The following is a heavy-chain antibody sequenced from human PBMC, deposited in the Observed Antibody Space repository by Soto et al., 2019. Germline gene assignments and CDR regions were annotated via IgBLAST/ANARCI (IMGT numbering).Heavy chain of an antibody. D-gene: IGHD3-3*01. Sequence: EVQLVQSGGGLVQPGGSLRLSCAASGFTFRSSPMSWVRQVPGKGLEWISAIRNDGGSMYYVESVKGRFTISRDNSKNTSSLRMKNLRVEDTAIYYCVRDQYTMSDFWSACSSDWGQGVQVIVSA. V-gene: IGHV3-23*04. CDR1: GFTFRSSP. CDR3: VRDQYTMSDFWSACSSD. J-gene: IGHJ4*02. CDR2: IRNDGGSM.